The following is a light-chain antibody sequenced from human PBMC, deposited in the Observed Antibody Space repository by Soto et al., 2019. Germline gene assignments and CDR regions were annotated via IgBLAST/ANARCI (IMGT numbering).Light chain of an antibody. CDR1: QGISSA. V-gene: IGKV1-13*02. CDR2: HAY. CDR3: QQVNSYPPMYT. J-gene: IGKJ2*01. Sequence: AIQLTQSPSSLSASVGDRVTITCRASQGISSALAWYQQKPGKAPKLLIYHAYSLESGVPSRFSGSGSGTDFTLTISRLQPEDFATYYCQQVNSYPPMYTFGQGTKLEIK.